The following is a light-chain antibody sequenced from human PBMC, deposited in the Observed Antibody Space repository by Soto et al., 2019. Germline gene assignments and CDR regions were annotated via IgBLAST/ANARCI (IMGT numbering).Light chain of an antibody. CDR2: EVN. CDR1: SSDIGAYDY. CDR3: FSLTTTSTHV. J-gene: IGLJ1*01. Sequence: QSALTQPASLSGSPGQSITISCTGTSSDIGAYDYVSWFQQHPGKAPKLMISEVNNRPSGVSNRFSGSKSGNTAYLTISGLQVEDEAEYFCFSLTTTSTHVFGTGTRSPS. V-gene: IGLV2-14*01.